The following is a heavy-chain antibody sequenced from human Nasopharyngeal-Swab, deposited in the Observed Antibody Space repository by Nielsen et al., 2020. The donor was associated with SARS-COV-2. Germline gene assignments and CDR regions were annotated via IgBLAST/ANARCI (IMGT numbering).Heavy chain of an antibody. D-gene: IGHD3-22*01. J-gene: IGHJ3*02. CDR2: ISGSGGST. V-gene: IGHV3-23*01. CDR3: AKDHYDSSGYHPDAFDI. Sequence: GSLRLSCAASGFTFSSYAMSWVRQAPGKGLEWVSAISGSGGSTYYADSVKGRFTISRDNSKNTPYLQMNSLRAEDTAVYYCAKDHYDSSGYHPDAFDIWGQGTMVTVSS. CDR1: GFTFSSYA.